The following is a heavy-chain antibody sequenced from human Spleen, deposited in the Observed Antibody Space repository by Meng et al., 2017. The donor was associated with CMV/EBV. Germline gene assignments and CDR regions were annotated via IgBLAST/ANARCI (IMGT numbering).Heavy chain of an antibody. J-gene: IGHJ4*02. CDR2: ISKSGNSI. CDR3: ARDLPVYSTSALDY. V-gene: IGHV3-48*03. Sequence: GESLKISCAASGFIFSNYEMNWVRQAPGKGLEWVSYISKSGNSIMYADSVKGRFVISRDNAKKSLFLQMNSLRAEDTAVYFCARDLPVYSTSALDYWGQGTLVTVSS. D-gene: IGHD6-6*01. CDR1: GFIFSNYE.